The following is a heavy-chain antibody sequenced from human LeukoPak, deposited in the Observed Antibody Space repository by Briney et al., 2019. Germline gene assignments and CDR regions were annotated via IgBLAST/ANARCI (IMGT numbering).Heavy chain of an antibody. CDR1: GFTFSSYG. V-gene: IGHV3-30*18. D-gene: IGHD4-17*01. J-gene: IGHJ6*04. CDR2: ISYDGSNK. Sequence: GGSLRLSCAASGFTFSSYGMHWVRQAPGKGLEWVAVISYDGSNKYYADSVKGRFTISRDNSKNTLYLQMNSLRAEDTAVYYCAKGGKYYGDYSMDVWGKGTTVTVSS. CDR3: AKGGKYYGDYSMDV.